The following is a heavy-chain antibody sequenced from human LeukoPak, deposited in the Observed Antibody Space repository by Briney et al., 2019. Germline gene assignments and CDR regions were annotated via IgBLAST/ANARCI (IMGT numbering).Heavy chain of an antibody. CDR1: GFTLSNYA. D-gene: IGHD6-13*01. V-gene: IGHV3-23*01. CDR3: ARDMGYSSSWYYFDY. CDR2: ISVTGNT. J-gene: IGHJ4*02. Sequence: GGSLRLSCNASGFTLSNYAMTWVRQGPRKGLEWVSAISVTGNTYHAESLKGRFTISRDNSKDTLYLQMRSLRAEDAGVYYCARDMGYSSSWYYFDYWGQGTLVTVSS.